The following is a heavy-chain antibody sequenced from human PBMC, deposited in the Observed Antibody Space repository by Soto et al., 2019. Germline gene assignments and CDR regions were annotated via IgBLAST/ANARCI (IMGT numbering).Heavy chain of an antibody. D-gene: IGHD1-7*01. V-gene: IGHV3-23*01. CDR3: AKNQERELPRVIDF. CDR2: MSGSSSTT. Sequence: QPGGSLRLSCATSGLTFSNYAMSWVRQAPGGGLEWVSSMSGSSSTTYYADSGRGRFTISRDRSKNTLYLQMSSLRADDTALYYCAKNQERELPRVIDFWGQGTLVTVSS. J-gene: IGHJ4*02. CDR1: GLTFSNYA.